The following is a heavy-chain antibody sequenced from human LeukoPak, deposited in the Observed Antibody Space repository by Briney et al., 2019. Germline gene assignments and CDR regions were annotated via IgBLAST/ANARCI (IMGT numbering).Heavy chain of an antibody. D-gene: IGHD3-3*01. V-gene: IGHV5-51*01. Sequence: GESLKISCKGSGYSFTSYWIGWVRQMPGKGLEWMGIIYPGDSDTRYSPSFQGQVTISADKSISTAYLQWSSLKASDTAMYYWARWAPPYYDFWSGYYTGSQRTDAFDIWGQGTMVTVSS. CDR2: IYPGDSDT. J-gene: IGHJ3*02. CDR1: GYSFTSYW. CDR3: ARWAPPYYDFWSGYYTGSQRTDAFDI.